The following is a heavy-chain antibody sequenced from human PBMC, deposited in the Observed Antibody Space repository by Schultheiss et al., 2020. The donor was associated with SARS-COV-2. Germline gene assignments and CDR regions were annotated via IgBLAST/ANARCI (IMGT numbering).Heavy chain of an antibody. V-gene: IGHV3-15*01. CDR1: GFTFSNAW. CDR3: TTDLQGGMIVVVPPWY. D-gene: IGHD3-22*01. J-gene: IGHJ4*02. Sequence: GGSLRLSCAASGFTFSNAWMSWVRQAPGKGLEWVGRIKSKTDGGTTDYAAPVKGRFTISRDDSKNTLYLQMNSLKTEDTAVYYCTTDLQGGMIVVVPPWYWGQGTLVTVSS. CDR2: IKSKTDGGTT.